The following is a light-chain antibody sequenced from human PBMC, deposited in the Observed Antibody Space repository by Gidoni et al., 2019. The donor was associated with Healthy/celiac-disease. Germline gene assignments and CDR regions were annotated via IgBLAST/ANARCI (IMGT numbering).Light chain of an antibody. CDR3: QQYYSTSWT. CDR1: QCVLYSSNNKNY. Sequence: DIVMTQSPDSLAVSRGERATINCKSSQCVLYSSNNKNYLAWYQQKPGQPPKLLIYCASTRESGVPDRFSGSGSGTDFTLTISSLQAEDVAVYYCQQYYSTSWTFGQGTKVEIK. J-gene: IGKJ1*01. CDR2: CAS. V-gene: IGKV4-1*01.